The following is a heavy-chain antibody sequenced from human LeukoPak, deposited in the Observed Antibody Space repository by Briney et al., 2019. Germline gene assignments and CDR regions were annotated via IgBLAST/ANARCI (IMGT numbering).Heavy chain of an antibody. Sequence: GGSLRLSCEASGFTFSSYEMNWVRQAPGKGLEWVSYISSSGSTIYYADSVKGRFTISRDNAKNSLYLQMNSLRAEDTAVYYCARSNYYDSSGHLTQYFQHWGQGTLVTVSS. J-gene: IGHJ1*01. D-gene: IGHD3-22*01. CDR1: GFTFSSYE. V-gene: IGHV3-48*03. CDR2: ISSSGSTI. CDR3: ARSNYYDSSGHLTQYFQH.